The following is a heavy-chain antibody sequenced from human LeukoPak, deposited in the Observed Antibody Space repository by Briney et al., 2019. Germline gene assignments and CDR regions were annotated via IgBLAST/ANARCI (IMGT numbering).Heavy chain of an antibody. J-gene: IGHJ4*02. D-gene: IGHD1-7*01. Sequence: SETLSLTCAVYGGSFSGYYWSWIRQPPGKGLEWIGEINHSGSTNYNPSLKSRVTISVDTFKNQFSLKLSSVTAADTAVYYCASGVWNYDYWGQGTLVTVSS. CDR3: ASGVWNYDY. V-gene: IGHV4-34*01. CDR2: INHSGST. CDR1: GGSFSGYY.